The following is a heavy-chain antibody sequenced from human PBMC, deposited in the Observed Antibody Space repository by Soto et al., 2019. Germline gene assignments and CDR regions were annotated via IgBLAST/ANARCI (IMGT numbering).Heavy chain of an antibody. J-gene: IGHJ6*02. CDR2: IYYSGST. D-gene: IGHD3-3*01. V-gene: IGHV4-39*01. CDR3: ARQYYDFWSEYYYYGMDV. CDR1: GGSISSSSYY. Sequence: SETLSLTCTVSGGSISSSSYYWGWIRQPPGKGLEWIGSIYYSGSTYYNPSLKSRVTISVDTSKNQFSLQLSSVTAADTAVYYCARQYYDFWSEYYYYGMDVWGQGTTVTVSS.